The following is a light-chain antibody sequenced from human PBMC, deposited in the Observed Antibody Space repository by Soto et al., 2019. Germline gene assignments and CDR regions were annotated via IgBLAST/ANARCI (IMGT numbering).Light chain of an antibody. Sequence: DIQMTQSPPTLSASVGDRVTITCRASQSVSNCLAWYQQKPGKAPKLLIHDASSLENGVPSRFSGSGSGTEFTLTISSLQPDDFATYYCQQYNSYSQTFGQGTKLEIK. CDR2: DAS. J-gene: IGKJ2*01. CDR1: QSVSNC. V-gene: IGKV1-5*01. CDR3: QQYNSYSQT.